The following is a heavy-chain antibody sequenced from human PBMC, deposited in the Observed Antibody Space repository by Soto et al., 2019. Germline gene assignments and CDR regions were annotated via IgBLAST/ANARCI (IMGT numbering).Heavy chain of an antibody. CDR1: GYTFSHNW. D-gene: IGHD6-13*01. CDR3: ARNAAAAGTECDY. CDR2: IYPGDSDT. V-gene: IGHV5-51*01. Sequence: GESLKISCNGYGYTFSHNWIAWVRQMPGKGLEWMGAIYPGDSDTRYSPSFRGQVIISADKSISTAYLQWSSLTASDTGTYYCARNAAAAGTECDYWGQGTLVTGYS. J-gene: IGHJ4*02.